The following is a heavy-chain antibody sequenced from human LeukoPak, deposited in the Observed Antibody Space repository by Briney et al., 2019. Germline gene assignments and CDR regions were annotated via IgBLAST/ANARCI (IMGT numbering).Heavy chain of an antibody. J-gene: IGHJ3*02. CDR2: ISSSSSYI. D-gene: IGHD6-6*01. V-gene: IGHV3-21*01. CDR3: ARVSGLVREPNRGHAFDI. CDR1: GFTFSSYS. Sequence: PGGSLRLSCAASGFTFSSYSMNWVRQAPGKGLEWVSSISSSSSYIYYADSVKGRFTISRDNAKKSLYLQMNSLRAEDTAVYYCARVSGLVREPNRGHAFDIWGQGTMVTVSS.